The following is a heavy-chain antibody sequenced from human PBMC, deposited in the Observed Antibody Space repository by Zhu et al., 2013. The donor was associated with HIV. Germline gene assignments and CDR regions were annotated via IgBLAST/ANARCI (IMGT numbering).Heavy chain of an antibody. CDR2: INPSGGST. V-gene: IGHV1-46*01. D-gene: IGHD2-2*01. CDR3: ARGEWSIVVVPIDAFDI. Sequence: VQLVQSGAEVRKPGASVKASCKASAYTFTSYYMHWVRQAPGQGLEWMGIINPSGGSTSYAQKFQGRVTMTRDTSTSTVYMELSSLRSEDTAVYYCARGEWSIVVVPIDAFDIWGQGTMVTVSS. CDR1: AYTFTSYY. J-gene: IGHJ3*02.